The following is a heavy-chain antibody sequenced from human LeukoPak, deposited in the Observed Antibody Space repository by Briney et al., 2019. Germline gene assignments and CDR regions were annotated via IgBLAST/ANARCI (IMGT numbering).Heavy chain of an antibody. CDR1: GYTFTSYG. Sequence: ASVKVSCKASGYTFTSYGISWVRQAPGQGLEWMGWISAYNGNTNYAQKLQGRVTMTTDTSTSTAYMELRSLRSDDTAVYYCARDYLAYCGGDCNSNYWGQGTLVTVSS. J-gene: IGHJ4*02. CDR2: ISAYNGNT. V-gene: IGHV1-18*01. CDR3: ARDYLAYCGGDCNSNY. D-gene: IGHD2-21*02.